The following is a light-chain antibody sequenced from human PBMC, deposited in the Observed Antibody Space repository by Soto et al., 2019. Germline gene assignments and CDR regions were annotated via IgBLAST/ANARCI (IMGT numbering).Light chain of an antibody. J-gene: IGLJ1*01. CDR1: SRDVGGYNY. CDR3: SSYTSSSTYV. Sequence: QSALTQPASVSGSPGQSITISCTGTSRDVGGYNYVSWYQQHPGKAPNLMIYDVSNRPSGVSNRFSGSKSGNTASLTISGLQAADEADYYCSSYTSSSTYVFGTGTKLTVL. V-gene: IGLV2-14*01. CDR2: DVS.